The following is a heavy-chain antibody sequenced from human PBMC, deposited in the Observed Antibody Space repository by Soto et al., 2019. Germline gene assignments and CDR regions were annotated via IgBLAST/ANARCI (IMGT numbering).Heavy chain of an antibody. D-gene: IGHD6-19*01. CDR1: GLPFSSDA. V-gene: IGHV3-23*01. Sequence: EVPLLECGGGLVQPGGSLRLFCAASGLPFSSDAMSCVRQAPGKGLEGVSVISGSGDIIYYADSVKGRFTISRDNSKNTVYLQMNGLRAEDSTVYYCAKDRPCGGWSRTFDYWGQGALVTVSS. J-gene: IGHJ4*02. CDR2: ISGSGDII. CDR3: AKDRPCGGWSRTFDY.